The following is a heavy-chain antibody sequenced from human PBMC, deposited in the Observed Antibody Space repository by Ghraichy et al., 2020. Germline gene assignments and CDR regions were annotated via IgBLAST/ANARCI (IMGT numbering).Heavy chain of an antibody. J-gene: IGHJ1*01. CDR3: ALGSNSWSGEYFYH. V-gene: IGHV3-66*01. CDR2: LYAGGYA. Sequence: GESLNISCAASGFTVSNNYMTWVRQAPGKGLEWVSILYAGGYAYYADSVKGRFTISRDDSKNTVYLQMNSLRAEDTAVYYCALGSNSWSGEYFYHWGQGTLVTVSS. D-gene: IGHD3-3*01. CDR1: GFTVSNNY.